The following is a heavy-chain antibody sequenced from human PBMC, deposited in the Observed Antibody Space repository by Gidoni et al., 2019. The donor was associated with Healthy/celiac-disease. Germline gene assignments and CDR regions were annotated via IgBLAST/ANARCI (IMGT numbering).Heavy chain of an antibody. Sequence: QVQLQQWGAGLLKPSETLSLTCAVYGGSFSGYYWSWIRQPPGKGLEWIGEINHSGSTNYNPSLKSRVTISVDTSKNQFSLKLSSVTAADTDVYYCARGGAIFGVVIGYYYYYGMDVWGQGTTVTVSS. D-gene: IGHD3-3*01. J-gene: IGHJ6*02. CDR3: ARGGAIFGVVIGYYYYYGMDV. CDR2: INHSGST. CDR1: GGSFSGYY. V-gene: IGHV4-34*01.